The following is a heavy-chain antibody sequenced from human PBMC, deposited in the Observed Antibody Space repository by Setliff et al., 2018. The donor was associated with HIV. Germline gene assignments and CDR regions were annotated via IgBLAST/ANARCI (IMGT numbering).Heavy chain of an antibody. CDR3: ARASQNSYYDSSGYADY. J-gene: IGHJ4*02. V-gene: IGHV1-18*01. CDR1: GYSFTKYE. CDR2: ISAYNGNT. Sequence: ASVKVSCKASGYSFTKYEISWVRQAPGQGLEWMGWISAYNGNTNYAQKLQGRVTMTTDTSTSTAYMELRSLRSDDTAVYYCARASQNSYYDSSGYADYWGQGTLVTVSS. D-gene: IGHD3-22*01.